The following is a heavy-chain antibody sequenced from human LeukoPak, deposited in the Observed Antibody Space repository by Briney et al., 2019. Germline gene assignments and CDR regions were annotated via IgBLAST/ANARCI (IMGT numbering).Heavy chain of an antibody. D-gene: IGHD3-10*01. J-gene: IGHJ4*02. Sequence: ASVKVSCKASGGTFSSYAISWVRQAPGQGLEWMGGIIPIFGTANYAREFQGRVTITADESTSTAYMELSSLRSEDTAVYYCASYGRSTMVRGALDYWGQGTLVTVSS. CDR2: IIPIFGTA. V-gene: IGHV1-69*13. CDR1: GGTFSSYA. CDR3: ASYGRSTMVRGALDY.